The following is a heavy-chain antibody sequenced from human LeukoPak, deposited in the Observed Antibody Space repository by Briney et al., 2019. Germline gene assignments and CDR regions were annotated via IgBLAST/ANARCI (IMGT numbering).Heavy chain of an antibody. CDR2: ISAYNGNT. Sequence: SVKVSCKASGYTLTSYGISCVRQTPGQGRECVGWISAYNGNTNYAQKLQGRVTMTTDTSTSTAYMELRSLRSDDTAVYYCARDRHCSSTSCYPQWFDPWGQGTLVTVSS. D-gene: IGHD2-2*01. CDR1: GYTLTSYG. V-gene: IGHV1-18*01. CDR3: ARDRHCSSTSCYPQWFDP. J-gene: IGHJ5*02.